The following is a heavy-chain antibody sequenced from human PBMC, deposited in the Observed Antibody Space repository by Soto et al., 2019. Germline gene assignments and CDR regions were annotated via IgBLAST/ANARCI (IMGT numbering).Heavy chain of an antibody. Sequence: ASVKVSCKASGYTFTSYDINWVRQAPGQGLEWMGWINPNSGGTNYAQKFQGWVTMTRDTSISTAYMELSRLRSDDTAVYYCASSGYDSSLDYWGQGTLVTVSS. V-gene: IGHV1-2*04. D-gene: IGHD3-22*01. CDR1: GYTFTSYD. J-gene: IGHJ4*02. CDR3: ASSGYDSSLDY. CDR2: INPNSGGT.